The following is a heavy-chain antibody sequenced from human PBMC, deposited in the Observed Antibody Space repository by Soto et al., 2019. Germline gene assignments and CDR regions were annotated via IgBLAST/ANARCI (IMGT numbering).Heavy chain of an antibody. CDR3: AHRGYSGSGSYWPFDP. D-gene: IGHD3-10*01. CDR1: GFSLSTSGVG. V-gene: IGHV2-5*02. Sequence: QITLKESGPTLVKPTQTLTLTCTFSGFSLSTSGVGVGWIRQPPGKALEWLALIYWDDDKRYSPSLKSRLTITKDASKNQVVLTMTNMAPVDTATYYCAHRGYSGSGSYWPFDPWGQGTLVTVSS. CDR2: IYWDDDK. J-gene: IGHJ5*02.